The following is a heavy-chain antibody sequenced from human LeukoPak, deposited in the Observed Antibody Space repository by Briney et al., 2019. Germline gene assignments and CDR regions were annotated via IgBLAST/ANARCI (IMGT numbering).Heavy chain of an antibody. CDR1: GYTFTSYG. CDR2: ISAYNGNT. CDR3: ARGSRIVVVAAEFDY. V-gene: IGHV1-18*01. Sequence: ASVKVSCKASGYTFTSYGISWVRQAPGQGLEWVGWISAYNGNTNYAQKLQGRVTMTTDTSTSTAYMELRSLRSDDTAVYYCARGSRIVVVAAEFDYWGQGTLVTVSS. J-gene: IGHJ4*02. D-gene: IGHD2-2*01.